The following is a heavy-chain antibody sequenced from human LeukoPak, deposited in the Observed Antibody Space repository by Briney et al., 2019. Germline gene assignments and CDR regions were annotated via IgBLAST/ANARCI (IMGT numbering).Heavy chain of an antibody. CDR1: GFTFSSYA. CDR3: AKAGTPGGAPYYDSSGDAFDI. D-gene: IGHD3-22*01. V-gene: IGHV3-23*01. CDR2: ISGSGGST. Sequence: GGFLRLSCAASGFTFSSYAMSWVRQAPGKGLEWVSAISGSGGSTYYADSVKGRFTISRDNSKNTLYLQMNSLRAEDTAVYYCAKAGTPGGAPYYDSSGDAFDIWGQGTMVTVSS. J-gene: IGHJ3*02.